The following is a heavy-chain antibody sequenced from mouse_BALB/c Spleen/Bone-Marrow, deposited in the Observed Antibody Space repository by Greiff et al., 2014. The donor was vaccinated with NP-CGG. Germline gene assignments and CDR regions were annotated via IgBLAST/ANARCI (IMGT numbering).Heavy chain of an antibody. Sequence: QVQLKQSGAELVRPGSSVKISCKASGYVFSSYWMIWVRQRPGQGLEWIGQIYPGDGDTNYNGKFKGKATLTADKSSSTAYRQLSSLTSEDSAVYFCARSGYGSNYDYWGQGTTLTVSS. J-gene: IGHJ2*01. D-gene: IGHD1-1*01. CDR1: GYVFSSYW. V-gene: IGHV1-80*01. CDR2: IYPGDGDT. CDR3: ARSGYGSNYDY.